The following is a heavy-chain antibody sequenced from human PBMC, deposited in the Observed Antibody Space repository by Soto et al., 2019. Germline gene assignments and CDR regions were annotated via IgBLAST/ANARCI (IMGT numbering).Heavy chain of an antibody. CDR1: AFTFSNYG. CDR3: AKENSGYEM. D-gene: IGHD5-12*01. Sequence: EVQLLESGGGLVQPGGSLRLSCVASAFTFSNYGMSWVRQAPGKGLEWVSAISSGGSTFFADSVKGRFTISRDNSKSTLYLHMNSLRAEDTAVYYCAKENSGYEMWGQGTLVTVSS. J-gene: IGHJ4*02. CDR2: ISSGGST. V-gene: IGHV3-23*01.